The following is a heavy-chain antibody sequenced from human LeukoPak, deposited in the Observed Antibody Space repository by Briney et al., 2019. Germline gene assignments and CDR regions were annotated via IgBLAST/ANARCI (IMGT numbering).Heavy chain of an antibody. Sequence: PGGSLRLSCAAPGFTFSSYGMHWVRQAPGKGRGWVAFIRYDGSNKYYADSVKGRFTISRDNSKNTLYLQMNSLRAEDTAVYYCANDGEDVSSSTCDLRSCTGAKGCYWFCAWGQRTLVTVSS. CDR1: GFTFSSYG. CDR3: ANDGEDVSSSTCDLRSCTGAKGCYWFCA. D-gene: IGHD2-2*01. J-gene: IGHJ5*01. CDR2: IRYDGSNK. V-gene: IGHV3-30*02.